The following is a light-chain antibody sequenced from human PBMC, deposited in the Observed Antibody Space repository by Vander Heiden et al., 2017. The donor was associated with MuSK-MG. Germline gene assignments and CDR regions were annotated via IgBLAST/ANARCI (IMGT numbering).Light chain of an antibody. V-gene: IGKV2-28*01. CDR1: QSLVPFTGTNY. CDR3: RQAQQTKHT. J-gene: IGKJ2*01. CDR2: LGY. Sequence: ILMTHSPLSLPVTPRASASISCRSSQSLVPFTGTNYLNWYLQKPGQSQQLMIHLGYNRDSGVPDRFSGSGSGTDFTLKISRGKAEDVGVYDCRQAQQTKHTFGQGTKLEIK.